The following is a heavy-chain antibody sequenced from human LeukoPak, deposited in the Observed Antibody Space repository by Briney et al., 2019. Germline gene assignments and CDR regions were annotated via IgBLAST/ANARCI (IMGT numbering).Heavy chain of an antibody. J-gene: IGHJ4*02. Sequence: SETLSLTCAVYGRSFSGYYWSWIRQPPGKGLDWTGEINHSGSTNYNPSLKSRVTISVDTSKSQFSLKLSSVTAADTAVYYCARGGVVPAATDFDYWGQGTLVTVSS. CDR3: ARGGVVPAATDFDY. D-gene: IGHD2-2*01. V-gene: IGHV4-34*01. CDR2: INHSGST. CDR1: GRSFSGYY.